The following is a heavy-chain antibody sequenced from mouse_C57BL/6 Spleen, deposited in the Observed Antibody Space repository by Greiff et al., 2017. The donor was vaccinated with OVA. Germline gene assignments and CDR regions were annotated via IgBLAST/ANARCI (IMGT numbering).Heavy chain of an antibody. CDR3: AREGAMVTTRYCDV. Sequence: EVMLVESGGGLVKPGGSLKLSCAASGFTFSSYAMSWVRQTPEKRLAWVATISDGGSYPYYPDNVQGRFTISRDNAKNNLYLQMSHLKSEDTAMYYWAREGAMVTTRYCDVWGTGTTVTVSS. J-gene: IGHJ1*03. V-gene: IGHV5-4*03. CDR2: ISDGGSYP. CDR1: GFTFSSYA. D-gene: IGHD2-3*01.